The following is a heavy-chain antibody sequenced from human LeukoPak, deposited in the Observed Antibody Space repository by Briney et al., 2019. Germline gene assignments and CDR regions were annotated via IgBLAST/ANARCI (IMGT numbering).Heavy chain of an antibody. CDR1: GFTFTSSA. CDR2: IVVGSGDT. CDR3: AVLAGTTAPYYYYYMDV. Sequence: SVKVSCKTSGFTFTSSAMQWVRQARGQRLEWTGWIVVGSGDTNYAQKFQERVTITRDMSTSTVYMELSSLRSEDTAVYYCAVLAGTTAPYYYYYMDVWGKGTTVTVSS. D-gene: IGHD1-1*01. J-gene: IGHJ6*03. V-gene: IGHV1-58*02.